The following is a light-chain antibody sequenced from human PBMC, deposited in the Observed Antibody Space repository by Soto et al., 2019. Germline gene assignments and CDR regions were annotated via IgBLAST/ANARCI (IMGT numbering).Light chain of an antibody. Sequence: DIQMTQSPFTLSASVGDRVTVTCRASQRISTWLAWYQHKPGKAPKLLIYDASTLQSGVPSRFSGSGSGTAFTLTITSLQPDDFATYSSHHYNSYSSYPLGFGQGNKLEIK. J-gene: IGKJ2*03. CDR2: DAS. V-gene: IGKV1-5*01. CDR3: HHYNSYSSYPLG. CDR1: QRISTW.